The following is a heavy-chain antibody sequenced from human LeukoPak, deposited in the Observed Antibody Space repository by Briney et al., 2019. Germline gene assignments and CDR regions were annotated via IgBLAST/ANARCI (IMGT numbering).Heavy chain of an antibody. CDR2: IYSGGDT. J-gene: IGHJ4*02. CDR1: GFTVSSNY. D-gene: IGHD2-15*01. Sequence: GGSLRLSCAASGFTVSSNYMSWVRQAPGKGLEWVSLIYSGGDTYYADSVKGRFTISRDNSKNTLYLQMNSLRAEDTAVYYCARSPQGGHFDFWGQGTLVTVSS. V-gene: IGHV3-66*01. CDR3: ARSPQGGHFDF.